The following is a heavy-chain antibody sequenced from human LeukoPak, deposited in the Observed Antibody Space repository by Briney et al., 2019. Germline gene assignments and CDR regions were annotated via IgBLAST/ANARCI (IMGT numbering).Heavy chain of an antibody. D-gene: IGHD6-19*01. Sequence: GGSLRLSCSASGFTFSTYWMSWVRQAPGKGLEWVANMRRDGDEIYYLDSVRGRFTISRDNAKNSLYLQMNSLRAEDTAVYYCARGRTSIAVAGTGIYYYYGMDVWGQGTTVTVSS. V-gene: IGHV3-7*04. CDR2: MRRDGDEI. CDR3: ARGRTSIAVAGTGIYYYYGMDV. CDR1: GFTFSTYW. J-gene: IGHJ6*02.